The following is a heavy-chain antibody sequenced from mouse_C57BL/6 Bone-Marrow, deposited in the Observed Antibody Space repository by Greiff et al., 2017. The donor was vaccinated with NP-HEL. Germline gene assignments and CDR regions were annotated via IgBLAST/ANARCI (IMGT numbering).Heavy chain of an antibody. CDR2: IDPENGDT. CDR1: GFNIKDDY. CDR3: TTYDYDEDAMDY. Sequence: EVKLQESGAELVRPGASVKLSCTASGFNIKDDYMHWVKQRPEQGLEWIGWIDPENGDTEYASKFQGKATITADTSSNTAYLQLCSLTSEDTAVYYCTTYDYDEDAMDYWGQGTSVTVSS. J-gene: IGHJ4*01. V-gene: IGHV14-4*01. D-gene: IGHD2-4*01.